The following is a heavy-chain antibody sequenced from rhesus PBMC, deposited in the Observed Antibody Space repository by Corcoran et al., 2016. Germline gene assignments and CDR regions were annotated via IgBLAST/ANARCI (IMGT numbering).Heavy chain of an antibody. CDR2: INPSNGNT. J-gene: IGHJ4*01. Sequence: QVQLVQSGAEVKKPGASVKPSCKASGYIFTSYSTNWVRQAPGQGLGWTGWINPSNGNTGYAQKFQGRIIMTRDTSTSTAYMELSSLRSEDTAVYYCARWGREGGTGFDYWGQGVLVTVSS. D-gene: IGHD3-3*01. V-gene: IGHV1-200*01. CDR3: ARWGREGGTGFDY. CDR1: GYIFTSYS.